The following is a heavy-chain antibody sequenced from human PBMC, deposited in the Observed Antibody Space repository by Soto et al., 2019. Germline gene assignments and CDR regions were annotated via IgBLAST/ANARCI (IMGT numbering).Heavy chain of an antibody. CDR2: INHSGST. Sequence: SETLSLTCAVYGGSFSGYYWSWIRQPPGKGLEWIGEINHSGSTNYNPSLKSRVTISVDTSKNQFSLKLSSVTAADTAVYYCARGRYSYGYNWFDPWGQGTQVTVSS. CDR1: GGSFSGYY. D-gene: IGHD5-18*01. V-gene: IGHV4-34*01. CDR3: ARGRYSYGYNWFDP. J-gene: IGHJ5*02.